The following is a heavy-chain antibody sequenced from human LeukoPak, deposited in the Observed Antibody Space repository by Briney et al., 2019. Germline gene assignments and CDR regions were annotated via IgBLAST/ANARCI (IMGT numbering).Heavy chain of an antibody. Sequence: GGSLRLSCAASGFTFSNYWMGWVRQPPGKGLQWVAFIRYDGSNKYYADSVKGRFTISRDNSKNTLYLQMNSLRAEDTAVYYCALNPDYYGSGSFDYWGQGTLVTVSS. J-gene: IGHJ4*02. CDR2: IRYDGSNK. D-gene: IGHD3-10*01. CDR1: GFTFSNYW. CDR3: ALNPDYYGSGSFDY. V-gene: IGHV3-30*02.